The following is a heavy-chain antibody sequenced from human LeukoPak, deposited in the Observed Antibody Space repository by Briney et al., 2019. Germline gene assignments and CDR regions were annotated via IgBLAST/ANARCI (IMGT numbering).Heavy chain of an antibody. CDR3: ARHSLYLWFGEEDWFDP. CDR1: GGSISSSSYY. D-gene: IGHD3-10*01. CDR2: IYYSGST. J-gene: IGHJ5*02. V-gene: IGHV4-39*01. Sequence: PSETLSLTCTVSGGSISSSSYYWGWIRQPPGKGLEWIGSIYYSGSTYYNPSLKSRVTISVDTSKNQFSLKLSSVTAADTAVYYCARHSLYLWFGEEDWFDPWGQGTLVTVSS.